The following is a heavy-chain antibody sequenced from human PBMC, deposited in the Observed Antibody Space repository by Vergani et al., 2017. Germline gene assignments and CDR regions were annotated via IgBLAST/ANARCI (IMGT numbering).Heavy chain of an antibody. CDR3: ARENYDILTGYAPTYYYGMDV. J-gene: IGHJ6*02. CDR1: GGTFSSYA. Sequence: VQLVQSGAEVKKPGSSVKVSCKASGGTFSSYAISWVRQAPGQGLEWMGRIIPILGLANYAQTFQGRVTITADKSTSTAYMELSSLRSEDTAVYYCARENYDILTGYAPTYYYGMDVWGQGTTVTVSS. D-gene: IGHD3-9*01. CDR2: IIPILGLA. V-gene: IGHV1-69*04.